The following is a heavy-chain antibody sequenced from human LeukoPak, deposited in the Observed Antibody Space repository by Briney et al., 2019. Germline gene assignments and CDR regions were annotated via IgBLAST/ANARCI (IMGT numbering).Heavy chain of an antibody. J-gene: IGHJ4*02. V-gene: IGHV3-9*01. Sequence: GGSLRLSCAASGFTFDDYAMHWVRQAPGKGLEWVSGISWNSGSIGYADPVKGRFTISRDNAKNSLYLQMNSLRAEDTALYYCAKDPGYSYGCCPDYWGQGTLVTVSS. CDR2: ISWNSGSI. D-gene: IGHD5-18*01. CDR1: GFTFDDYA. CDR3: AKDPGYSYGCCPDY.